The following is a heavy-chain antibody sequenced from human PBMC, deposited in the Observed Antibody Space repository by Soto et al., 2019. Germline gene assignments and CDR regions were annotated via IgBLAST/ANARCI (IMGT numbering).Heavy chain of an antibody. J-gene: IGHJ4*02. Sequence: SVKVSCKASGGTFSSYAISWVRQAPGQGLEWMGGIIPIFGTANYAQKFQGRVTITADKSTSTAYMELSSLRSEDTAVYYCASLGHGSGSSFDDWGQGTLVTVSS. CDR2: IIPIFGTA. CDR3: ASLGHGSGSSFDD. D-gene: IGHD3-10*01. CDR1: GGTFSSYA. V-gene: IGHV1-69*06.